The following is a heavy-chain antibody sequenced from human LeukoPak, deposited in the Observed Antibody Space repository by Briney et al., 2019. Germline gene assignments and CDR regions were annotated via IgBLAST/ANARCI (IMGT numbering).Heavy chain of an antibody. D-gene: IGHD5-12*01. V-gene: IGHV1-2*02. Sequence: ASVKVSCKASGYTFSGYYMHWVRQAPGQGLEWMGWINPNGGGTNYAQKFQGRVTMTRDTSISTAYMELSRLRSDDTAVYYCAREDSGYDSAFDIWGQGTMVTVPS. CDR1: GYTFSGYY. J-gene: IGHJ3*02. CDR3: AREDSGYDSAFDI. CDR2: INPNGGGT.